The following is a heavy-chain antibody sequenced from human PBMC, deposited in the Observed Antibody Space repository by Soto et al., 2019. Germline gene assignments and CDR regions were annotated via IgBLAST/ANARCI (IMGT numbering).Heavy chain of an antibody. CDR1: GGTFNIYT. J-gene: IGHJ3*02. V-gene: IGHV1-69*02. D-gene: IGHD6-13*01. CDR3: ALGSWSAETFDI. CDR2: IIPLLALT. Sequence: QVQLVQSGAEVKKPGSSVKVSCKASGGTFNIYTIIWVRQAPGQGLEWMGRIIPLLALTNYAQRFQDRVTITADTSTSTAYMDLSSLTSVGAAVYYCALGSWSAETFDIWGQGTLVTVSS.